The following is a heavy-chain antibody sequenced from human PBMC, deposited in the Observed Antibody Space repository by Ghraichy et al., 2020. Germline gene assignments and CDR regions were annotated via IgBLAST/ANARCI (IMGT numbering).Heavy chain of an antibody. CDR2: IYYSGST. Sequence: SEPLSLTCTVSGGSISSYYWSWIRQPPGKGLEWIGYIYYSGSTNYNPSLKSRVTISVDTSKNQFSLKLSSVTAADTALYYCARDSHYIAAAGTIRDAFDIWGQGTMVTVSS. V-gene: IGHV4-59*01. J-gene: IGHJ3*02. D-gene: IGHD6-13*01. CDR1: GGSISSYY. CDR3: ARDSHYIAAAGTIRDAFDI.